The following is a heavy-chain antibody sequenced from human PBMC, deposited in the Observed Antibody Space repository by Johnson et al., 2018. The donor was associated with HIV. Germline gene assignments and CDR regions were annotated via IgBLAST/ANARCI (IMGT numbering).Heavy chain of an antibody. V-gene: IGHV3-9*01. Sequence: VQLVESGGGVVQPGRSLRLSCAASGFTFSSYPMHWVRQAPGKGLEWVSGISWNSGSIGYADSVKGRFTISRDNAKNSLYLQMNSLRAEDTAVYYCARGWELLPLDAFDIWGQGTMVTVSS. CDR2: ISWNSGSI. D-gene: IGHD1-26*01. J-gene: IGHJ3*02. CDR1: GFTFSSYP. CDR3: ARGWELLPLDAFDI.